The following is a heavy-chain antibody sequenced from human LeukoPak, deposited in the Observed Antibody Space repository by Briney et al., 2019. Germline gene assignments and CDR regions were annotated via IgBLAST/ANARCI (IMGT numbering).Heavy chain of an antibody. J-gene: IGHJ5*02. CDR3: ARGAVAGKMSWFDP. CDR2: IYYDGST. D-gene: IGHD6-19*01. Sequence: PSEALSLTCTVSGASISSYYWIWIRQPQGKGLGWIGHIYYDGSTNYNPSLKSRVTISVDTSKNQFSLNLSSVTAADTAVYYCARGAVAGKMSWFDPWGQGTLVTVSS. V-gene: IGHV4-59*01. CDR1: GASISSYY.